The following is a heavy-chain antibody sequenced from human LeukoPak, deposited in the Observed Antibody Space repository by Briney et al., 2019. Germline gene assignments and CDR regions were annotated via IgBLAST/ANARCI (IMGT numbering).Heavy chain of an antibody. CDR1: GGTFSSYA. J-gene: IGHJ4*02. Sequence: GASVKVSCKASGGTFSSYAISWVRQAPGQGLEWMGGIIPIFGTANYAQKFQGRVTITADESTSTAYMELSSLRSEDTAVYYCARGHLGPLSEYALFDYWGQGTLVTVSS. CDR3: ARGHLGPLSEYALFDY. D-gene: IGHD2-2*01. CDR2: IIPIFGTA. V-gene: IGHV1-69*01.